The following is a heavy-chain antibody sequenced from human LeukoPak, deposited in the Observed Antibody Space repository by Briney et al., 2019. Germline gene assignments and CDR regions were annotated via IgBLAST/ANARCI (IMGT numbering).Heavy chain of an antibody. Sequence: KPSETLSLTCTVSGGSISSGDYYWSWIRQPPGKGLEWIGYIYYSGSTYYNPSLKSRVTISVDTSKNQFSLKLSSVTAADTAVYYCARGINSQLPYYFDYWGQGTLVTVSS. CDR1: GGSISSGDYY. V-gene: IGHV4-30-4*08. CDR2: IYYSGST. J-gene: IGHJ4*02. D-gene: IGHD4-23*01. CDR3: ARGINSQLPYYFDY.